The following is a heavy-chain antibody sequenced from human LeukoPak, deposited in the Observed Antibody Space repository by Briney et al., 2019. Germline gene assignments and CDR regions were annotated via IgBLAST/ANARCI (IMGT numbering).Heavy chain of an antibody. J-gene: IGHJ4*02. CDR2: IYYSGST. CDR3: ARVVRDGYNYYFDY. CDR1: GGSISSYY. D-gene: IGHD5-24*01. V-gene: IGHV4-59*01. Sequence: SETLSLTCTVSGGSISSYYWSWIRQPPGKGLEWIGYIYYSGSTNYNPSLKSRVTISVDTSKNQFSLKLSSVTAADTAVYYCARVVRDGYNYYFDYWGQGTLVTDSS.